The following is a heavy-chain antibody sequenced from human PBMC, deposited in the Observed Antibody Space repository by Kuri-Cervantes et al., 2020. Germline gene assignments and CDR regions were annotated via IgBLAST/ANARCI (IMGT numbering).Heavy chain of an antibody. CDR3: ARRDHDYDGSDFIRGALDT. V-gene: IGHV5-51*01. CDR1: GYSFTSYW. Sequence: KVSCKGSGYSFTSYWIGWVRQMPGKGLEWMGIIYPGDSDARYSPSFQGHVTMSADKSISTVYLHWTSLKASDTAMYYCARRDHDYDGSDFIRGALDTWGQGTMVTVSS. CDR2: IYPGDSDA. D-gene: IGHD3-22*01. J-gene: IGHJ3*02.